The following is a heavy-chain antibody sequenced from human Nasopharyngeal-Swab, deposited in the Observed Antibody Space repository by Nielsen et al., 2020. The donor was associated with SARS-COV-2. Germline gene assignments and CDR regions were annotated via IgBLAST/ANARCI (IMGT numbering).Heavy chain of an antibody. D-gene: IGHD1-1*01. V-gene: IGHV1-69*01. CDR3: ARGFWGRTTGTTRYDAFDI. J-gene: IGHJ3*02. Sequence: WVRQAPGQGLEWMGGIIPIFGTANYAQKFQGRVTITADESTSTAYMELSSLGSEDTAVYYCARGFWGRTTGTTRYDAFDIWGQGTMVTVSS. CDR2: IIPIFGTA.